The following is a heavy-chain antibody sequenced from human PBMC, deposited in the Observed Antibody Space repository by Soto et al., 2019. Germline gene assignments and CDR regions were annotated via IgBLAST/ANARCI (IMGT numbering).Heavy chain of an antibody. J-gene: IGHJ4*02. D-gene: IGHD2-8*02. CDR1: GGSFSGYY. Sequence: PSETLXXXXAVYGGSFSGYYWTWIRQPPGTGLEWIGEINHSGSTNYNPSIKSRVTISVDTSKNQFSLKLTSVTAADTAVYYCARDKITGLFDYWGQGTLVTVSS. V-gene: IGHV4-34*01. CDR3: ARDKITGLFDY. CDR2: INHSGST.